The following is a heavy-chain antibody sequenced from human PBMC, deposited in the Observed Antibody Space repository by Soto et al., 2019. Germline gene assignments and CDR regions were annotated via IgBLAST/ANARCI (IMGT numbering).Heavy chain of an antibody. CDR2: VSPYNGNA. J-gene: IGHJ4*02. CDR3: ARAISGIVEAPDY. CDR1: GYTFSNYA. D-gene: IGHD3-3*01. V-gene: IGHV1-18*04. Sequence: SVKVSCKTSGYTFSNYAISWVRQAPVQGLEWMGWVSPYNGNANYTEKFQGRVSMTTDTSTTTAYMELTSLTSDDTAIYYCARAISGIVEAPDYWGQGTLVTVSS.